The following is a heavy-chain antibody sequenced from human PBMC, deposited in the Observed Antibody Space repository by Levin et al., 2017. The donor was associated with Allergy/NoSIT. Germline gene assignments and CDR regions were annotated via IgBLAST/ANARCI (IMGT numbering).Heavy chain of an antibody. CDR1: GFTFSSYA. D-gene: IGHD4-23*01. J-gene: IGHJ4*02. CDR3: AKSGDYGGNSRYFDY. CDR2: ISGSGGST. V-gene: IGHV3-23*01. Sequence: GESLKISCAASGFTFSSYAMSWVRQAPGKGLEWVSAISGSGGSTYYADSVKGRFTISRDNSKNTLYLQMNSLRAEDTAVYYCAKSGDYGGNSRYFDYWGQGTLVTVSS.